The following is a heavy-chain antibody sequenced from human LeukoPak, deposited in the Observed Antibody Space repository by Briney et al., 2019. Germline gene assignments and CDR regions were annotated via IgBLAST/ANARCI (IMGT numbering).Heavy chain of an antibody. J-gene: IGHJ4*02. CDR3: ARGGNRFGGFYLDY. CDR2: IHHSGRS. Sequence: SETLSLTCTVSADSLSSGSHYWAWIRQFPGKGLESIGFIHHSGRSRHNPSLKDRVAISVDTSRKQFALKLSSVTAADTAMYYCARGGNRFGGFYLDYWGQGIQVIVSS. D-gene: IGHD3-10*01. V-gene: IGHV4-31*03. CDR1: ADSLSSGSHY.